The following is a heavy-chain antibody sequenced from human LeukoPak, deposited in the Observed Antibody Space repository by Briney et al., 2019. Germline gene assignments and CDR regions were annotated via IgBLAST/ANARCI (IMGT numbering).Heavy chain of an antibody. CDR1: GFTFSSYA. CDR3: ARDQIHSSTSCLDY. D-gene: IGHD2-2*01. V-gene: IGHV3-30*04. J-gene: IGHJ4*02. CDR2: ISYDGSNK. Sequence: GGSLRLSCAASGFTFSSYAMHWVRQAPGKGLEWVAVISYDGSNKYYADSVKGRFTISRDNSKNTLYPQMNSLRAEDTAVYYCARDQIHSSTSCLDYWGQGTLVTVSS.